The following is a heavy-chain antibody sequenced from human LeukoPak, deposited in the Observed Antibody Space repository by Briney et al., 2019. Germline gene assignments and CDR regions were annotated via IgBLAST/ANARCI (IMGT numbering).Heavy chain of an antibody. Sequence: PSETLSLTCTVSGGSISSYYWSWIRQPPGKGLVWIGYIYYSGSTNYNPSLKSRVTISVDASKNQFSLKLSSVTAADTAVYYCARRGPTLYGSGSYYNEPLDYWGQGTLVTVSS. J-gene: IGHJ4*02. D-gene: IGHD3-10*01. CDR1: GGSISSYY. CDR3: ARRGPTLYGSGSYYNEPLDY. V-gene: IGHV4-59*01. CDR2: IYYSGST.